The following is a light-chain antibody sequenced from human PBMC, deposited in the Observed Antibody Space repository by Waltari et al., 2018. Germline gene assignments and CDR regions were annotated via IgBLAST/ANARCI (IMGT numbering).Light chain of an antibody. CDR1: STNVGRYNY. CDR2: DVT. J-gene: IGLJ2*01. V-gene: IGLV2-14*03. Sequence: QSALTQPASVSGSPGQPITIPCTGTSTNVGRYNYVSWSQQYPGKAPQLIIYDVTQRPSGISTRFSGSKSGNTASLTISGLQAEDEADYFCNSHSTTTPVVFGGGTKVTVL. CDR3: NSHSTTTPVV.